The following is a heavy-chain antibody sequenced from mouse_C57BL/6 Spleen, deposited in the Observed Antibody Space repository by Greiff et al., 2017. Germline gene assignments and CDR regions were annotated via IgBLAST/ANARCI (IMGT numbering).Heavy chain of an antibody. Sequence: QVHVKQSGAELVKPGASVKLSCKASGYTFTSYWMHWVKQRPGRGLEWIGRIDPSSGGTKYNEKFKSKATLTVDKPPSTAYMQLSSLTSEDSAFYYGARSLTGYYFDYWGQGTTLTVSA. V-gene: IGHV1-72*01. CDR2: IDPSSGGT. D-gene: IGHD4-1*01. J-gene: IGHJ2*01. CDR1: GYTFTSYW. CDR3: ARSLTGYYFDY.